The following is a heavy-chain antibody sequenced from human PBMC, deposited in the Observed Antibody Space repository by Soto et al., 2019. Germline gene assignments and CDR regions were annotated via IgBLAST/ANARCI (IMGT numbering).Heavy chain of an antibody. CDR2: IRSKANSYAT. Sequence: EVQLVESGGGLVQPGGSLKLSCAASGFTFSGSAMHWVRQASGKGLEWVGRIRSKANSYATAYAASVKGRFTISRDDSKNTAYLQMNSLKTEDTAVYYCTRPRFDYGDYSWFDPWGQGTLVTVS. D-gene: IGHD4-17*01. V-gene: IGHV3-73*02. CDR3: TRPRFDYGDYSWFDP. J-gene: IGHJ5*02. CDR1: GFTFSGSA.